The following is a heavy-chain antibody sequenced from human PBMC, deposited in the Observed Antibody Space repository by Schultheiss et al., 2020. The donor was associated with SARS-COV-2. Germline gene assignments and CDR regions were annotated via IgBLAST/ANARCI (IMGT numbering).Heavy chain of an antibody. Sequence: GGSLRLSCAASGFTFSSYAMHWVRQAPGKGLEWVAVISYDGSNKYYADSVKGRFTISRDNSKNTLYLEMNSLRAEDTAIYYCASSDSHIYHFDYWGQGTLVTVSS. D-gene: IGHD2-21*01. J-gene: IGHJ4*02. V-gene: IGHV3-30*04. CDR1: GFTFSSYA. CDR2: ISYDGSNK. CDR3: ASSDSHIYHFDY.